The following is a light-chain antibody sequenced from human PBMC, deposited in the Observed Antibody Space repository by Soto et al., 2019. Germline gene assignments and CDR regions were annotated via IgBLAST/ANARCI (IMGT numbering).Light chain of an antibody. CDR3: QQYGSSPLT. CDR1: QSVSSSY. CDR2: GAS. Sequence: EIVLTQSPGTLSLSPGEGATLSCRASQSVSSSYLAWYQQKPGQPPRLVIYGASSRATGIPDRFRGRGSGTVFTLTISRLEPEDFAVYYCQQYGSSPLTFGGGTKVEIK. V-gene: IGKV3-20*01. J-gene: IGKJ4*01.